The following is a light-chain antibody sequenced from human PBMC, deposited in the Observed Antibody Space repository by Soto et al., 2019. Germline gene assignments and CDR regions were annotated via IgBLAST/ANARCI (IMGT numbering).Light chain of an antibody. J-gene: IGKJ4*01. CDR2: DAS. CDR1: QDISNY. V-gene: IGKV1-33*01. CDR3: QQYDNLPLT. Sequence: DIQMTQSPSSLSASVGDRVTITCQASQDISNYLNWYQKNPGKAPRLLIYDASNVETGVASRFSGSGSGTDSTFTISSLQPEDVATYYCQQYDNLPLTFGGGTKVEIK.